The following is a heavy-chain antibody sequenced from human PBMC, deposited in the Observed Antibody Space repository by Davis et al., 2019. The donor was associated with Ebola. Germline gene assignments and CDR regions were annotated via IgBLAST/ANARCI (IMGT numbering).Heavy chain of an antibody. V-gene: IGHV3-21*01. CDR3: ARVSFQLLYVGSFDP. CDR1: GFTFSSYA. D-gene: IGHD2-2*02. Sequence: GESLKISCAASGFTFSSYAMSWVRQAPGKGLEWVSSISSSSSYIYYADSVKGRFTISRDNAKNSLYLQMNSLRAEDTAVYYCARVSFQLLYVGSFDPWGQGTLVTVSS. CDR2: ISSSSSYI. J-gene: IGHJ5*02.